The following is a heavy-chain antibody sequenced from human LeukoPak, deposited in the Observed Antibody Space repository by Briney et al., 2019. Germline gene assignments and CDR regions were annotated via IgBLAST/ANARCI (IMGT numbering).Heavy chain of an antibody. CDR2: IHYSGST. CDR3: APLQISGWPPRGGDS. CDR1: GGSISRDSYY. V-gene: IGHV4-39*01. D-gene: IGHD6-19*01. J-gene: IGHJ4*02. Sequence: SETLSLTCTVSGGSISRDSYYWAWIRQPPGKGLEWIGSIHYSGSTHYNPSLQSRVTISVDTSKAQFSLKLSSVTAADTAVYYWAPLQISGWPPRGGDSWGQGTLVTVSS.